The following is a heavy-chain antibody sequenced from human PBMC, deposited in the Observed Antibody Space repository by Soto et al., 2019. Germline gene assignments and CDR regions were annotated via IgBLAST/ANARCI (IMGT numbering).Heavy chain of an antibody. J-gene: IGHJ5*02. Sequence: QVQLVQSGAELRKPGSSVKVSCKISGGTFTNYVISWLRQAPGQGLEWMGGLIPIFGAANLAQKFQGRVTITADESTSTVNMDLSSLKSEDKAVSYCARGRSSPNFDPWGQGTLVTVSS. CDR1: GGTFTNYV. CDR3: ARGRSSPNFDP. V-gene: IGHV1-69*01. CDR2: LIPIFGAA. D-gene: IGHD6-6*01.